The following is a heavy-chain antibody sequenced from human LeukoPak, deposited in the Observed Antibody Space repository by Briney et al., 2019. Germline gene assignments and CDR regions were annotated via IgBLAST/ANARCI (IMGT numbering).Heavy chain of an antibody. CDR2: INPNSGGT. Sequence: ASVKVSCKASGYTFTGYYMDWVRQAPGQGLEWMGWINPNSGGTNYAQKFQGRVTMTRDTSISTAYMELSRLRSDDTAVYYCARDPIAAAGYYYYYMDVWGKGTTVTVSS. J-gene: IGHJ6*03. D-gene: IGHD6-13*01. V-gene: IGHV1-2*02. CDR3: ARDPIAAAGYYYYYMDV. CDR1: GYTFTGYY.